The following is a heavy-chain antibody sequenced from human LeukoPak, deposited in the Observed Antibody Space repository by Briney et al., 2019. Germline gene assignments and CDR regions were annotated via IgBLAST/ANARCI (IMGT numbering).Heavy chain of an antibody. Sequence: ASVKVSCKASGYTFTSYAMHWVRQAPGQRLEWMGWINAGNGNTKHSQEFQGRVTITRDTSASTAYMELRSLRSDDTAVYYCARVQLERSGEPFDYWGQGTLVTVSS. CDR1: GYTFTSYA. CDR3: ARVQLERSGEPFDY. D-gene: IGHD1-1*01. CDR2: INAGNGNT. V-gene: IGHV1-3*01. J-gene: IGHJ4*02.